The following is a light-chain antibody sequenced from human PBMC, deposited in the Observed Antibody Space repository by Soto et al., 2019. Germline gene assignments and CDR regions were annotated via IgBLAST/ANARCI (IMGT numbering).Light chain of an antibody. CDR1: VLAKKY. V-gene: IGLV3-27*01. J-gene: IGLJ2*01. CDR3: YSAADNNVV. Sequence: SYELTQPSSVSVSPGQTARITCSGDVLAKKYTRWFQQKPGQAPVVVIYKGSERPSGIPERFSGSSSGTTVTLTIGGAQVEDEADYYCYSAADNNVVFGGGTKLTVL. CDR2: KGS.